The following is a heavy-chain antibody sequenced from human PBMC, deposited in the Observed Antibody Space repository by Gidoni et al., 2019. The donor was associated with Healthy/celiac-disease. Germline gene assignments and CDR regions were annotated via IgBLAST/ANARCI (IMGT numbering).Heavy chain of an antibody. Sequence: QVQLVESGGGVVQPGRSLRLPCAASGFTFSSYGMHWVRQAPGKGLEWVAVISYDGSNKYYADSVKGRFTISRDNSKNTLYLQMNSLRAEDTAVYYCAKDLAGETYFDYWGQGTLVTVSS. CDR3: AKDLAGETYFDY. D-gene: IGHD3-3*02. CDR1: GFTFSSYG. V-gene: IGHV3-30*18. J-gene: IGHJ4*02. CDR2: ISYDGSNK.